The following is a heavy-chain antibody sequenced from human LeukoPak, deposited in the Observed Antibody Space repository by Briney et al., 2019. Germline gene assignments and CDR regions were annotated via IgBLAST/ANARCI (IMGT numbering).Heavy chain of an antibody. CDR3: ARVQVSQWLVQFWFDP. CDR2: IYYSGST. CDR1: GGSISSYY. D-gene: IGHD6-19*01. V-gene: IGHV4-59*01. J-gene: IGHJ5*02. Sequence: SETLSLTCTASGGSISSYYWSWIRQPPGKGLEWIGYIYYSGSTNYNPSLKSRVTISVDTSKNQFSLKLSSVTAADTAVYYCARVQVSQWLVQFWFDPWGQGTLVTVSS.